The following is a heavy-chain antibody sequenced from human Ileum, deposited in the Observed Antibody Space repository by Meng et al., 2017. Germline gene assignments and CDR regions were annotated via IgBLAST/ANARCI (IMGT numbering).Heavy chain of an antibody. CDR3: AASLDGNRFDP. J-gene: IGHJ5*02. D-gene: IGHD1-26*01. Sequence: VQLQESGPGLVKSSQTLSLTCTVSGGSISGGDYYWSWIRQPPGKGLEWIGYIFDTGPPSYSPPLRSRLSISMDTSKNQFSLRLTSVSAADTAVYYCAASLDGNRFDPWGQGTLVTVSS. CDR1: GGSISGGDYY. V-gene: IGHV4-30-4*01. CDR2: IFDTGPP.